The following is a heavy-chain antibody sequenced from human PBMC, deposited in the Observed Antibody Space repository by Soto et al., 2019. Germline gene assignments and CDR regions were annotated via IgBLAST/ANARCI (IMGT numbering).Heavy chain of an antibody. CDR2: ISSDGRKT. CDR1: GFSFGSSS. V-gene: IGHV3-30*04. Sequence: QVQLVESGGRVVQAGTSLRVSCAASGFSFGSSSMHWGRQAPGGGPEWVASISSDGRKTYYSESAKGRFTISRDNSMNIVYLEMDRLRLDDTAIYFCARDPGVDFWSGVFDPWGQGTVVTVSS. D-gene: IGHD3-3*01. J-gene: IGHJ5*02. CDR3: ARDPGVDFWSGVFDP.